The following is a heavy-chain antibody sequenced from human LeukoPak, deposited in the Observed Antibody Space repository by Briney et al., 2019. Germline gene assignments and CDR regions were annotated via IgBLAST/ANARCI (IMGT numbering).Heavy chain of an antibody. J-gene: IGHJ6*03. D-gene: IGHD3-3*01. Sequence: RASVKVFCKASGYTFTSYDINWVRQATGQGLEWMGWMNPNSGNTGYAQKFQGRVTMTRNTSISTAYMELSSLRSEDTAVYYCARVSRSDDFWSGYYYYYYYYMDVWGKGTTVTVSS. CDR3: ARVSRSDDFWSGYYYYYYYYMDV. V-gene: IGHV1-8*01. CDR2: MNPNSGNT. CDR1: GYTFTSYD.